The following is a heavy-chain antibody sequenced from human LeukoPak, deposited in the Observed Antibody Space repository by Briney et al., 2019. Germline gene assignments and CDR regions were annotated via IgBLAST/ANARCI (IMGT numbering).Heavy chain of an antibody. Sequence: SETLSLTCAVYGGSFSGYYWSWIRQPPGTGLEGIGEINHSGSTNYNPSLKSRVTISVDTSKNQFSLKLSSVTAADTAVYYCASGDYVWGSYRSYWGQGTLVTVSS. D-gene: IGHD3-16*02. CDR1: GGSFSGYY. CDR3: ASGDYVWGSYRSY. CDR2: INHSGST. V-gene: IGHV4-34*01. J-gene: IGHJ4*02.